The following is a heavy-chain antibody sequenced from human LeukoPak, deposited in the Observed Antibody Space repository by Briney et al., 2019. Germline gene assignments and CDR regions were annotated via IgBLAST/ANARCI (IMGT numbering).Heavy chain of an antibody. CDR1: GFTFSSYG. Sequence: GRSLRLSCAASGFTFSSYGMHWVRPAPGKGLEWVAVIWYDGSNKYYADSVKGRFTISRDNSKNTLYLQMNSLRAEDTAVYYCAKAEDTMIVVVMDYWGQGTLVTVPS. D-gene: IGHD3-22*01. V-gene: IGHV3-33*06. CDR2: IWYDGSNK. CDR3: AKAEDTMIVVVMDY. J-gene: IGHJ4*02.